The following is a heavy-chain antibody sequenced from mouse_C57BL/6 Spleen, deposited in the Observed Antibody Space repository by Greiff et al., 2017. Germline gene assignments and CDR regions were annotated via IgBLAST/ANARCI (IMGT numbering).Heavy chain of an antibody. D-gene: IGHD2-2*01. CDR2: IWRGGST. V-gene: IGHV2-5*01. CDR1: GFSLTSYG. J-gene: IGHJ4*01. CDR3: AKTMVTTGGTAMDY. Sequence: VQGVESGPGLVQPSQSLSITCTASGFSLTSYGVHWVRQSPGKGLEWLGVIWRGGSTDYNAAFMSRLSITKDNSKSQVFFKMNSLQADDTAIYDCAKTMVTTGGTAMDYWGQGTSVTVSS.